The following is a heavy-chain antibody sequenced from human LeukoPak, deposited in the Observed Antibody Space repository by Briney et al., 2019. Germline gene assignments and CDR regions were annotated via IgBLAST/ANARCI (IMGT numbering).Heavy chain of an antibody. CDR3: AIKYCSGGSCYNYYYYMDV. D-gene: IGHD2-15*01. V-gene: IGHV1-69*05. CDR1: GGTFSSYA. J-gene: IGHJ6*03. Sequence: ASVKVSCKASGGTFSSYAISWVRQAPGQGLEWMGGIIRIFGTANYAQKFQGRVTITTDESTSTAYMELSSLRSEDTAVYYCAIKYCSGGSCYNYYYYMDVWGKGTTVTVSS. CDR2: IIRIFGTA.